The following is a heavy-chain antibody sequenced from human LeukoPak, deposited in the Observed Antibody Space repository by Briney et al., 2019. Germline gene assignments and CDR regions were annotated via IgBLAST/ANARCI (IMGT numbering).Heavy chain of an antibody. CDR1: GFTFSSYA. J-gene: IGHJ4*02. CDR3: ARERVQLDI. CDR2: ISYDGSNK. Sequence: GRSLRLSCAAPGFTFSSYAMHWVRQAPGKGLEWVAVISYDGSNKYYADSVKGRFTISRDNSKNTLYLQMNSLRAEDTAVYYCARERVQLDIWGQGTLVTVSS. V-gene: IGHV3-30-3*01. D-gene: IGHD5-18*01.